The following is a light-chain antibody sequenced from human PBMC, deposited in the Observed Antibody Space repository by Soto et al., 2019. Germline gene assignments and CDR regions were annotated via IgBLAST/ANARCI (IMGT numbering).Light chain of an antibody. CDR3: QQRSNWPGFT. CDR2: DAS. Sequence: DIVLTQSPATLSLSPGERATLSCRASQSVSSYLAWYQQKPGQAPRLLIYDASNRTTGIPARFRGSGSGTDFTLTISSLEPEDFAVYYCQQRSNWPGFTFGPGTKVDIK. J-gene: IGKJ3*01. V-gene: IGKV3-11*01. CDR1: QSVSSY.